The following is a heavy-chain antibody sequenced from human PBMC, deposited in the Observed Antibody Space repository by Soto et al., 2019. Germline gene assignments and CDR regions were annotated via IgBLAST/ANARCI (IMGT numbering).Heavy chain of an antibody. V-gene: IGHV1-69*06. CDR2: VIPILGTA. J-gene: IGHJ4*02. CDR3: ARLGHPGH. CDR1: GGSLRNSV. Sequence: QVQLVQSGAEVKKPVSSVKVSCTASGGSLRNSVISWVRQAPAQRLEWMGGVIPILGTANYAQKFQGRVTMTADKATSTAYMDLSSLSPDDTAVYYCARLGHPGHWGPGTLVIVSS.